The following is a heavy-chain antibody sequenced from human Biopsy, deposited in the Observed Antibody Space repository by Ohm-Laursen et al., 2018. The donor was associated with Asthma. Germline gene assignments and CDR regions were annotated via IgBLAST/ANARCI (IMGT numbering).Heavy chain of an antibody. CDR2: IYYSGRT. Sequence: GTLSLTCVVSGDAMSTSGSYWGWIRQSPGKGLEWIGSIYYSGRTYYNPSLESRVTISADTSKSHFSLKVTSVTAADTAVYYCARAVSSSSYWYFDLWGRGDLVTVSS. CDR1: GDAMSTSGSY. D-gene: IGHD6-6*01. CDR3: ARAVSSSSYWYFDL. J-gene: IGHJ2*01. V-gene: IGHV4-39*02.